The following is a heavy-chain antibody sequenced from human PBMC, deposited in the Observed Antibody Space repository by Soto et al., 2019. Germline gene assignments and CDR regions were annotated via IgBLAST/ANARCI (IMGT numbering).Heavy chain of an antibody. J-gene: IGHJ4*02. CDR3: ARDLDYYDSSGYSTGYFDY. D-gene: IGHD3-22*01. V-gene: IGHV4-59*01. CDR1: GGSINSYY. CDR2: ISYSGSP. Sequence: PSDTLSLTCAVSGGSINSYYWSWIRQPPGKGLEWIGYISYSGSPNYNPTLKSRVTISVDISKRQFSLQVSSVTAADTAVYYCARDLDYYDSSGYSTGYFDYWGQGTLVTVSS.